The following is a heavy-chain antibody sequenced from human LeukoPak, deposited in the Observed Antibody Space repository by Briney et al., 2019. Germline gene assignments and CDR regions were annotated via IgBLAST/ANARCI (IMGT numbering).Heavy chain of an antibody. J-gene: IGHJ4*02. D-gene: IGHD2-2*01. Sequence: PGGSLRLSCAASGFIFSSYDMSWVRRAPGKGLEWVSAISGSGGSTDYADSVKGRFTISRDNSKNTLYLQMNSLRAEDTAVYYCAKGYCSSTSCGIDYWGQGTLVTVSS. CDR1: GFIFSSYD. CDR2: ISGSGGST. V-gene: IGHV3-23*01. CDR3: AKGYCSSTSCGIDY.